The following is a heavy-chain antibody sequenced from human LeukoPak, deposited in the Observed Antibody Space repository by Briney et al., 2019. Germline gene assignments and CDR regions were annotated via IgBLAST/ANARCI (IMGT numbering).Heavy chain of an antibody. D-gene: IGHD3-3*01. CDR2: ISYDGSNK. CDR1: GFTFSSYA. CDR3: ARDGSFWRGYPYYFDY. Sequence: GGSLRLSCAASGFTFSSYAMHWVRQAPGKGLEWVAVISYDGSNKYYADSVKGRFTTSRDNSKNTLYLQVNSLRAEDTAVYYCARDGSFWRGYPYYFDYWGQGTLVTVSS. J-gene: IGHJ4*02. V-gene: IGHV3-30-3*01.